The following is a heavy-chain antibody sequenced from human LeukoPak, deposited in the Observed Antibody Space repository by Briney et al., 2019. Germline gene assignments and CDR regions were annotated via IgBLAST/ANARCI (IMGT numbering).Heavy chain of an antibody. Sequence: GGSLRLSCAASGFTFSSYAMHWVRQAPGKGLEWVAVISYDGSNKYYADSVKGRFTISRDNSKNTLYLQMNSLRAEDTAVYYCARDRWYYYDSSDYYHDAFDIWGQGTMVTVSS. CDR2: ISYDGSNK. D-gene: IGHD3-22*01. V-gene: IGHV3-30*04. CDR1: GFTFSSYA. J-gene: IGHJ3*02. CDR3: ARDRWYYYDSSDYYHDAFDI.